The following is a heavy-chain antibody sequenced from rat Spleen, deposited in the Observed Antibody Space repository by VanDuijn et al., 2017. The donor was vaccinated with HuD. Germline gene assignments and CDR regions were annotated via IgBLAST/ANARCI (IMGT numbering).Heavy chain of an antibody. CDR1: GFTFSHYG. D-gene: IGHD1-4*01. J-gene: IGHJ3*01. Sequence: EVKLVESGGGLVQPGRSMKLSCAASGFTFSHYGMAWIRQAPGKGLEWVASISYDGTATYYRDSVKGRFSLSRDNAKSTLYLQMGSLRSEDTATYYCATPTPGIPFTYWGQGTLVTVSS. CDR3: ATPTPGIPFTY. V-gene: IGHV5-29*01. CDR2: ISYDGTAT.